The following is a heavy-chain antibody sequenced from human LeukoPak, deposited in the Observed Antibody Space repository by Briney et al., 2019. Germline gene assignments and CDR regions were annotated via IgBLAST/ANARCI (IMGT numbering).Heavy chain of an antibody. Sequence: GASVKVSCKASGYTFTGYYIHWVRQAPGQGLECMGWINPNIGGTNYAQKFQGRVTMTRDTSISTAYMELSRLRSDDTAVYYCARGGSGSYFSWLDPWGQGTLVTVSS. D-gene: IGHD3-10*01. CDR1: GYTFTGYY. CDR2: INPNIGGT. J-gene: IGHJ5*02. V-gene: IGHV1-2*02. CDR3: ARGGSGSYFSWLDP.